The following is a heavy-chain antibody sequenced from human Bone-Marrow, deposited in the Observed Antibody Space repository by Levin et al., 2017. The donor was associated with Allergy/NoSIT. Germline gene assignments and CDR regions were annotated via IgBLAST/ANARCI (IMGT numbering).Heavy chain of an antibody. D-gene: IGHD2/OR15-2a*01. Sequence: GGSLRLSCAASGFPFSAYGMHWIRQGPGKGLEWVAFIYFDGSKTYYADSVEGRFTISRDNSKNTVYLQMDSLSGDDKAMYYCARDRSGNYFYFWGQGTQVTVSS. CDR2: IYFDGSKT. CDR3: ARDRSGNYFYF. V-gene: IGHV3-33*01. J-gene: IGHJ4*02. CDR1: GFPFSAYG.